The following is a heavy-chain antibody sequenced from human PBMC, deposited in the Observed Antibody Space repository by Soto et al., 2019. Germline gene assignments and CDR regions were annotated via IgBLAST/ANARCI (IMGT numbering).Heavy chain of an antibody. V-gene: IGHV3-23*01. J-gene: IGHJ5*02. Sequence: PGGSLRLSCAASGFTFSNFAMSWVRQAPGKGLEWVSAISGSRGSRGGTHYTDSVKGRFTISRDNFKNTVYLQMNNLRAEDTAIYYVVITYTVPSELDHLGQGSVVAVSS. CDR1: GFTFSNFA. CDR3: VITYTVPSELDH. D-gene: IGHD3-22*01. CDR2: ISGSRGSRGGT.